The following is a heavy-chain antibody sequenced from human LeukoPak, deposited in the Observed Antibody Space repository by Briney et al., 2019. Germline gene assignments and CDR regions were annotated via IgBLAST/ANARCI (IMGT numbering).Heavy chain of an antibody. CDR2: ISSSSSYI. CDR1: GFTFSSYS. CDR3: AREDMTTVTTIDY. J-gene: IGHJ4*02. V-gene: IGHV3-21*01. Sequence: GGSLRLSCAASGFTFSSYSMNWVRQAPGKGLEWVSSISSSSSYIYYADSVKGRFTISRDNAKNSLYLQMNSLRAEDTAVYYCAREDMTTVTTIDYWGQGTLVTVSS. D-gene: IGHD4-17*01.